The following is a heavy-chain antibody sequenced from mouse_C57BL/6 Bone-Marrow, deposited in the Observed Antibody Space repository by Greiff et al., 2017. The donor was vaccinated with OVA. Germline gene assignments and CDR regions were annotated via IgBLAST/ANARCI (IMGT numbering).Heavy chain of an antibody. V-gene: IGHV1-81*01. CDR3: AREDYDVGY. D-gene: IGHD2-4*01. CDR2: IYPRSGNT. J-gene: IGHJ2*01. CDR1: GYTFTSYG. Sequence: QVQLQQSGAELARPGASVKLSCKASGYTFTSYGISWVKQRTGQGLEWIGEIYPRSGNTYYNEKFKGKATLTADKSSSTAYMELRSLTSEDSAVYFCAREDYDVGYWGQGTTLTVSS.